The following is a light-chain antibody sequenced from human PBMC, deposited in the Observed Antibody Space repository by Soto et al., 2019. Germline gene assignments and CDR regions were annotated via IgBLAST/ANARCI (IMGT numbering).Light chain of an antibody. V-gene: IGKV3-15*01. CDR1: QSVSNN. Sequence: IAMTQSPCTLPSPAGKRATISCRASQSVSNNYLAWYQQKPGQAHRLLIYGASARVPGFPARFSGSGSGTDFTLTISSLQSEDFAVYYCQQYNKRPWTFGQGTKVDIK. J-gene: IGKJ1*01. CDR2: GAS. CDR3: QQYNKRPWT.